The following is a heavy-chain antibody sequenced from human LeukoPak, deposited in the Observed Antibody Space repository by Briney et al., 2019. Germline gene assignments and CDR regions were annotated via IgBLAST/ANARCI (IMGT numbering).Heavy chain of an antibody. CDR1: GDSVSSNSAA. Sequence: SRTLSLTCAISGDSVSSNSAAWNWIRQSPSRGLEWLGRTYYRSKWYNDYAVSVKSRITINPDTSKNQFSLQLNSVTPEDTAVYYCAREWHCSSTSCYQAGAFDIWGQGTMVTVSS. D-gene: IGHD2-2*01. CDR3: AREWHCSSTSCYQAGAFDI. J-gene: IGHJ3*02. CDR2: TYYRSKWYN. V-gene: IGHV6-1*01.